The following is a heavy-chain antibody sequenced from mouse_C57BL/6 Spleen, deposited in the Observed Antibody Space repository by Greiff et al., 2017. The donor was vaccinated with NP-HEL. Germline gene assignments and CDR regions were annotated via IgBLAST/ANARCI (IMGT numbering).Heavy chain of an antibody. CDR2: IDPSDSYT. CDR1: GYTFTSYW. D-gene: IGHD3-1*01. CDR3: ARSSTEDY. V-gene: IGHV1-50*01. Sequence: VQLQQPGAELVKPGASVKLSCKASGYTFTSYWMQWVKQRPGQGLEWIGEIDPSDSYTNYNQKFKGKATLTVDTSSSTAYMQLSSLTSEDSAVYYCARSSTEDYWGQGTTLTVSS. J-gene: IGHJ2*01.